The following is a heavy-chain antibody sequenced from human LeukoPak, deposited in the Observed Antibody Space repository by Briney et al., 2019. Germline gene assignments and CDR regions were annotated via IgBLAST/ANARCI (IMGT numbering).Heavy chain of an antibody. J-gene: IGHJ4*02. CDR2: IYSGGST. V-gene: IGHV3-53*01. CDR1: GFTVSSNY. D-gene: IGHD1-1*01. Sequence: GGSLRLSCAASGFTVSSNYMSWVRQAPGKGLEWVSVIYSGGSTYYADSVKRRFTISRDNSKNTLYLQMNSLRAEDTAVYYCARLSRGGWNGFDYWGQGTPVTVSS. CDR3: ARLSRGGWNGFDY.